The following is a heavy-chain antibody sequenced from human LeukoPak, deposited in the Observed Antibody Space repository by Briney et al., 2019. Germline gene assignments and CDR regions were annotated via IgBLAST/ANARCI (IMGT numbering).Heavy chain of an antibody. D-gene: IGHD3-22*01. CDR3: PRGGLGNFDY. J-gene: IGHJ4*02. CDR2: INHSGST. CDR1: GGSFSGYY. V-gene: IGHV4-34*01. Sequence: SETLSLSCAVYGGSFSGYYWSWRRQPPGKGLEWIGEINHSGSTNYNPSLKSRVTISVDTSKNQFSLKLSSVTAADTAVFYCPRGGLGNFDYWGQGNLVTVSS.